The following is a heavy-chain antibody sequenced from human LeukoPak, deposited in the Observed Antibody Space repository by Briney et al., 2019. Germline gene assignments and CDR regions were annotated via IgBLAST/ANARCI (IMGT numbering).Heavy chain of an antibody. V-gene: IGHV3-23*01. D-gene: IGHD5-18*01. J-gene: IGHJ2*01. CDR1: GFTITSYA. Sequence: GGSLRLSCTASGFTITSYAMTWVRQAPGKGLEWVSGISGSGGHTYNADSVEGRFTISRDNSKNTVSLQLSSLRVEDTAVYFCAKDREDSAMISGVFDLWGRDTLVTVSS. CDR2: ISGSGGHT. CDR3: AKDREDSAMISGVFDL.